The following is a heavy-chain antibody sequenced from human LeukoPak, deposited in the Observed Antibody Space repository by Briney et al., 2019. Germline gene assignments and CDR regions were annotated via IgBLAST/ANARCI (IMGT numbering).Heavy chain of an antibody. CDR1: GYSFTSYW. J-gene: IGHJ4*02. CDR2: IYPGDSDT. CDR3: ARGPTYFDSSGAGDY. D-gene: IGHD3-22*01. V-gene: IGHV5-51*01. Sequence: GESLKISCKGSGYSFTSYWIGWVRQMPGKGLEWMGIIYPGDSDTRYSPSFQGQVTISADKSISTAYLQWSSLKASDTAIYYCARGPTYFDSSGAGDYWGQGTLVTVSS.